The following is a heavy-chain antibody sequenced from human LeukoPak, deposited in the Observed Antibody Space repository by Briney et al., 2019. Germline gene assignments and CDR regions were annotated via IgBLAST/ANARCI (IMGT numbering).Heavy chain of an antibody. J-gene: IGHJ4*02. D-gene: IGHD3-9*01. V-gene: IGHV4-30-4*01. CDR3: ARGRVRYFDWLLSRYYFDY. CDR1: GGSISSGDYY. CDR2: IYYSGST. Sequence: SETLSLTCTVSGGSISSGDYYWSWIRQPPGKGLEWIGYIYYSGSTYYNPSLKSRVTISVDTSKNQFSLKLSSVTAADTAVYYCARGRVRYFDWLLSRYYFDYWGQGTLVTVSS.